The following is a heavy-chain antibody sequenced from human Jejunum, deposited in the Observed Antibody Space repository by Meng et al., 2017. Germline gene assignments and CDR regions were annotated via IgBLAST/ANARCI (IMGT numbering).Heavy chain of an antibody. CDR3: ARDHMGSLDY. CDR1: GGFVSRAGYQ. Sequence: QGQLQESGPGLVRPSETPSFICTVSGGFVSRAGYQWGWIRQPPGKGLEWIGYASTNYNPSLKSRVTISLDTSRNQFSLSLSSVTAADTAVYYCARDHMGSLDYWGQGILVTVSS. D-gene: IGHD1-26*01. J-gene: IGHJ4*02. CDR2: AST. V-gene: IGHV4-61*08.